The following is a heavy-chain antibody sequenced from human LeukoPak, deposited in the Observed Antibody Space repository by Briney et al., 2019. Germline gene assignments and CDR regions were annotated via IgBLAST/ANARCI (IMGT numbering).Heavy chain of an antibody. Sequence: GGSLRLSCTASGFTFGDYAMSWVRQAPGKGLEWVGFIRSKAYGGTTEYAASVKGRFTISRDDSKSIAYLQMNSLKTEDTAVYYCTQDGYNPEDYWGQGTLVTVSS. J-gene: IGHJ4*02. CDR3: TQDGYNPEDY. CDR1: GFTFGDYA. D-gene: IGHD5-24*01. V-gene: IGHV3-49*04. CDR2: IRSKAYGGTT.